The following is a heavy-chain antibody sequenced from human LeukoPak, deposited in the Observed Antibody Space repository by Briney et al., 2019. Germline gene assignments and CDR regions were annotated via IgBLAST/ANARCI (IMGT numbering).Heavy chain of an antibody. D-gene: IGHD6-6*01. CDR1: GGSFHGYY. CDR3: AREISPADSSSAFDY. CDR2: INHSGST. J-gene: IGHJ4*02. V-gene: IGHV4-34*01. Sequence: SETLSLTCAVYGGSFHGYYWSWIRQPPGKGLEWIGEINHSGSTNYNPSLKSRVTISVDTSKNQISLRLSSVTAADTAVYYCAREISPADSSSAFDYWGQGTLVTVSS.